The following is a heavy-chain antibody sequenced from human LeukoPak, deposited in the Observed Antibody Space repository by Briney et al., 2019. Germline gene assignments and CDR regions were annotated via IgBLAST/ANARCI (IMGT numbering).Heavy chain of an antibody. CDR2: IYSDGSTT. J-gene: IGHJ4*02. CDR3: VSMSPPAG. V-gene: IGHV3-74*01. CDR1: GFTFSSYW. Sequence: GGSLRLSCAAPGFTFSSYWMHGVRQAPGKGLVWVSRIYSDGSTTNYADSVKGRFTISRDNAKNTLYLQMNSLRAEDTAVYYCVSMSPPAGWGQGTLVTVST.